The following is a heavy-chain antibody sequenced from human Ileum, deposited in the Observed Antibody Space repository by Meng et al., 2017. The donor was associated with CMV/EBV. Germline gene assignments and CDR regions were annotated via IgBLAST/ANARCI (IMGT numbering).Heavy chain of an antibody. CDR3: ARDPRYCSSTSCYSLNYYYGMDV. D-gene: IGHD2-2*02. J-gene: IGHJ6*02. CDR2: ISAYNGNT. Sequence: IGWVRQAPGQGLEWMGWISAYNGNTNYTQQLQGRVTMTTDTSTSTAYMELRSLRSDDTAVYYCARDPRYCSSTSCYSLNYYYGMDVWGQGTTVTVSS. V-gene: IGHV1-18*01.